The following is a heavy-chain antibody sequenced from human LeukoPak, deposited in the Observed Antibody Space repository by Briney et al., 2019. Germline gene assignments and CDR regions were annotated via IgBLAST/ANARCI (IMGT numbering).Heavy chain of an antibody. CDR3: AKAILTSGYYYMDV. Sequence: GGTLRLSCAASGFTFSSYGMSWVRQAPGKGLEWVSAISGSGGSTYYADSVKGRFTISRDNSKNTLYLQMNSLRAEDTAVYYCAKAILTSGYYYMDVWGKGTTVTVSS. V-gene: IGHV3-23*01. CDR2: ISGSGGST. CDR1: GFTFSSYG. D-gene: IGHD3-9*01. J-gene: IGHJ6*03.